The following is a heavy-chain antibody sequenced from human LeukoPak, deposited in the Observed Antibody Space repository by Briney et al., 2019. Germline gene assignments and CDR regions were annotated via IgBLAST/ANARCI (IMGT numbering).Heavy chain of an antibody. Sequence: SETLSLTCTVSGGSVSSSFYYWGWIHQPPGKGLEWIGSMYFSGSTHYNPSLKSRVTISVDTSKNQFSLKLTSVTAADTAVYYCANAASYSVDYWGQGTLVTVSS. V-gene: IGHV4-39*01. D-gene: IGHD1-26*01. CDR2: MYFSGST. CDR3: ANAASYSVDY. J-gene: IGHJ4*02. CDR1: GGSVSSSFYY.